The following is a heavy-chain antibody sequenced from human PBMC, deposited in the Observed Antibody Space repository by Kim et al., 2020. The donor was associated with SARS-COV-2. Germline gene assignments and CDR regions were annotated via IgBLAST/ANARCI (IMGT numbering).Heavy chain of an antibody. V-gene: IGHV3-11*01. CDR2: ISSSGSTI. CDR3: ARGGEMATIRRVLGYYYYYYGMDV. J-gene: IGHJ6*02. D-gene: IGHD5-12*01. CDR1: GFTFSDYY. Sequence: GGSLRLSCAASGFTFSDYYMSWIRQAPGKGLEWVSYISSSGSTIYYADSVKGRFTISRDNAKNSLYLQMNSLRAEDTAVYYCARGGEMATIRRVLGYYYYYYGMDVWGQGTTVTVSS.